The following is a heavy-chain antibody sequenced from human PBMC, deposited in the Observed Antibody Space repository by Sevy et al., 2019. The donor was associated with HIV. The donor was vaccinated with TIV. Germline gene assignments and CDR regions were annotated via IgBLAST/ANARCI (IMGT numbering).Heavy chain of an antibody. CDR3: ASSDATSRFGYYYFAMDF. D-gene: IGHD3-22*01. Sequence: GGSLRLSCAVSGFTFNTYNMNWVRQAPGKGLEWVSYISYTSTTIYYAVLGRGRLTISRENAKNTLYLQMNSLRDEDMAVYYCASSDATSRFGYYYFAMDFWGQGTSVTVSS. V-gene: IGHV3-48*02. J-gene: IGHJ6*02. CDR2: ISYTSTTI. CDR1: GFTFNTYN.